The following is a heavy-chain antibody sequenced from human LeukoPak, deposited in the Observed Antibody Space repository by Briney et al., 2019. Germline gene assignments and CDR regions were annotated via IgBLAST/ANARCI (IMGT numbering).Heavy chain of an antibody. CDR3: AKGEGYCGGGTCYRYFDS. V-gene: IGHV3-23*01. CDR1: GFTFSSYP. J-gene: IGHJ4*02. D-gene: IGHD2-15*01. Sequence: GGSLRLSCAASGFTFSSYPMTWVRQAPGKGLEWVSIISTDSTYTFYTHSVKGRFTISRDNSKDTLYLQMSSLRVEDTAVYFCAKGEGYCGGGTCYRYFDSWGQGSLVTVSS. CDR2: ISTDSTYT.